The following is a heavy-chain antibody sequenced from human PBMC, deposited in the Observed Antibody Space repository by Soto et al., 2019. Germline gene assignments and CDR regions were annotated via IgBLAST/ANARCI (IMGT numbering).Heavy chain of an antibody. CDR1: GGSIRSYY. Sequence: QVQLQESGPGLVKPSATLSLTCTVSGGSIRSYYWSWIRQPPGKGLEWMGYINYSGSTNYNPSLKSRVTISVDTSKNQFSLKLGSVTAADTAVYYCARWYGGSLDYWGQGTLVTVSS. CDR3: ARWYGGSLDY. V-gene: IGHV4-59*01. J-gene: IGHJ4*02. D-gene: IGHD4-17*01. CDR2: INYSGST.